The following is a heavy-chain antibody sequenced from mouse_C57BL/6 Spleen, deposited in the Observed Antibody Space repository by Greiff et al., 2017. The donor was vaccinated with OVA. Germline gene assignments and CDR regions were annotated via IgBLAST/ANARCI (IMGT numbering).Heavy chain of an antibody. CDR3: ARSDAYYGSSSYYYAMGY. V-gene: IGHV1-55*01. CDR2: IYPGSGST. Sequence: VQLQQPGAELVKPGASVKMSCKASGYTFTSYWITWVKQRPGQGLEWIGDIYPGSGSTNYNEKFKSKATLTVDTSSSTAYMQLSSLTSEDSAVYYCARSDAYYGSSSYYYAMGYWGQGTSVTVSS. J-gene: IGHJ4*01. D-gene: IGHD1-1*01. CDR1: GYTFTSYW.